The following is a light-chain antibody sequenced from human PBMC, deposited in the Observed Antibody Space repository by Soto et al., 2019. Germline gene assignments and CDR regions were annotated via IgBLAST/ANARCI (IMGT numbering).Light chain of an antibody. J-gene: IGKJ1*01. CDR2: GAS. Sequence: ELVLTQSPGTLSLSPGERATLSCRASQSVSRNFLAWYQQKPGQAPRLLIYGASSRAAGLPERFSGSGSGTALTITISRLEPEDFEVYFCHQYDNSPWTFGLGTKVDI. V-gene: IGKV3-20*01. CDR3: HQYDNSPWT. CDR1: QSVSRNF.